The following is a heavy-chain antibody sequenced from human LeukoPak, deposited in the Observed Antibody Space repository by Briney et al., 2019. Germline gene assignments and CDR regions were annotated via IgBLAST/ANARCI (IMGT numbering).Heavy chain of an antibody. CDR3: ARTSIAARLPYNWFDP. D-gene: IGHD6-6*01. CDR2: IYPGDSDT. Sequence: GESLKISCKGSGYSFTSYWIGRVRQMPGKGPEWMGIIYPGDSDTRYSPSFQGQVTISADKSISTAYLQWSSLKASDTAMYYCARTSIAARLPYNWFDPWGQGTLVTVSS. J-gene: IGHJ5*02. CDR1: GYSFTSYW. V-gene: IGHV5-51*01.